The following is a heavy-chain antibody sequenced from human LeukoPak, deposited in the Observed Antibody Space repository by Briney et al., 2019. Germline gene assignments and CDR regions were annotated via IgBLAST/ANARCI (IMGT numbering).Heavy chain of an antibody. CDR1: GGSFSGYY. CDR2: INHSGST. J-gene: IGHJ4*02. D-gene: IGHD2-2*01. CDR3: ARVSYQEGVDY. Sequence: PSETLSLTCAVYGGSFSGYYWSWIRQPPGKGLEWIGEINHSGSTNYNPSLKSRVTISVDTPKNQFSLKLSSVTAADTAVYYCARVSYQEGVDYWGQGTLVTVSS. V-gene: IGHV4-34*01.